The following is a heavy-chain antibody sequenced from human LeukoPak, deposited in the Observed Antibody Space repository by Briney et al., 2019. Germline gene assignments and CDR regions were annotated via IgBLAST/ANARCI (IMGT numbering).Heavy chain of an antibody. V-gene: IGHV1-69*05. J-gene: IGHJ4*02. D-gene: IGHD2-8*01. CDR1: GGTFSSYA. CDR3: ASEVGYCTNSVCAPGRSSFDY. Sequence: SVKVSCKASGGTFSSYAISWVRQAPGQGLEWMGGIIPIFGTANYAQKFQGRVTITTDESTSTAYMELSSLRSEDTAVYYCASEVGYCTNSVCAPGRSSFDYWGQGTLVTVSS. CDR2: IIPIFGTA.